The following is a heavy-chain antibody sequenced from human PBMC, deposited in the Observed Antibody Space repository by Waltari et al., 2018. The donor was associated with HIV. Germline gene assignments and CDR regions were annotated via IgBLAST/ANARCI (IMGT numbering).Heavy chain of an antibody. J-gene: IGHJ4*02. CDR1: GDSISNINYS. CDR2: IHSRGST. V-gene: IGHV4-39*01. Sequence: QLQLQESGPGLVTSSETLSLSCTVSGDSISNINYSWAWNRQPPGKGLEWIGNIHSRGSTYYNPSLKSRVTISVDTSKNQFSLKLSSVTAADTAVYYCARLDILTGFPQYFFDSWGQGTLVTVSS. CDR3: ARLDILTGFPQYFFDS. D-gene: IGHD3-9*01.